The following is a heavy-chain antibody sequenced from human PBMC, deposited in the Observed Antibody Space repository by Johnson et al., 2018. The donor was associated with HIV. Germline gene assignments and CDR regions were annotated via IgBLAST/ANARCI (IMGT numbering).Heavy chain of an antibody. J-gene: IGHJ3*02. CDR3: AKAREYDSTGHDAFDI. CDR1: GFTFSNYG. D-gene: IGHD3-22*01. V-gene: IGHV3-33*06. CDR2: MWYDGTNK. Sequence: QVLLVESGGGVVQPGRSLRLSCAASGFTFSNYGMHWVRLAPGKGLEWVAVMWYDGTNKYYADSVKGRFTISRDNSKNTLYLQMNSLRAEDTAVYYCAKAREYDSTGHDAFDIWGQGTMVTVSS.